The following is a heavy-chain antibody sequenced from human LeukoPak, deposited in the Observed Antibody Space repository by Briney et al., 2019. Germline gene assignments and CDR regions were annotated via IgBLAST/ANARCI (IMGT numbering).Heavy chain of an antibody. CDR1: GYTFTGYY. Sequence: ASVKVSCKASGYTFTGYYMHWVRQAPGQGLEWMGWISAYNGNTNYAQKFQGRVTMTTDTSTSTAYMELRSLRSDGTAVYYCAREYYYDSSGYKYYYYGMDVWGQGTTVTVSS. V-gene: IGHV1-18*04. J-gene: IGHJ6*02. D-gene: IGHD3-22*01. CDR3: AREYYYDSSGYKYYYYGMDV. CDR2: ISAYNGNT.